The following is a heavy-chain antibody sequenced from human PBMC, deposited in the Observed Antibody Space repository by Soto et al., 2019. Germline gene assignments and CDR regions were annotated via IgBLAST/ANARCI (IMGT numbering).Heavy chain of an antibody. V-gene: IGHV4-4*02. CDR3: ARGSNWFDP. CDR2: IYHTGST. Sequence: QVQLQESGPGLVKPSGTLSLTCVVSGGSISSSNWWSWVRQPPGKGLEWIGEIYHTGSTKYNPSLKSRVTISVDESKNPFSLRLSSVTATDTAVYYCARGSNWFDPWGQGTLVTVSS. J-gene: IGHJ5*02. CDR1: GGSISSSNW.